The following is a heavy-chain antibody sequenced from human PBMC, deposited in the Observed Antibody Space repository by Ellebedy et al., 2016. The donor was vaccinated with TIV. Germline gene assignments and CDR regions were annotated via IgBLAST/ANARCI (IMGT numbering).Heavy chain of an antibody. D-gene: IGHD2-2*01. CDR2: IYYSGNT. V-gene: IGHV4-59*01. CDR1: GGSISSYY. Sequence: MPSETLSLTCTVSGGSISSYYWSWIRQAPGRGLEWIGYIYYSGNTNYNPSLKSRVTISVDTSKNQFSLKLSSVTAADTAVYYCAREKTDTSWDWFDPWGQGTLVTVSS. J-gene: IGHJ5*02. CDR3: AREKTDTSWDWFDP.